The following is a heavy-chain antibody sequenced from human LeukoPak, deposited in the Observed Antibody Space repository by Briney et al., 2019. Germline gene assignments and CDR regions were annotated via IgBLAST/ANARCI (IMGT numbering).Heavy chain of an antibody. J-gene: IGHJ5*02. V-gene: IGHV4-61*02. CDR1: GGSISSGSYY. Sequence: SETLSLTCTVSGGSISSGSYYWSWIRQPAGKGLEWIGRIYTSGSTNYNPSLKSRVTISVDTSKNQFSLKLSSVTAADTAVYYCARAAGTLPWFDPWGQGTLVTVSS. D-gene: IGHD6-13*01. CDR2: IYTSGST. CDR3: ARAAGTLPWFDP.